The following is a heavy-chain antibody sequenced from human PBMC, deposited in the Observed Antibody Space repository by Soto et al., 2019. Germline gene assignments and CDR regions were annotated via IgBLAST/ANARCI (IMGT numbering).Heavy chain of an antibody. V-gene: IGHV3-33*01. CDR3: ARDLYSSSWYGYFDY. CDR1: GFTFSSYG. Sequence: SLRLSCAASGFTFSSYGMHWVRQAPGKGLEWVAVIWYDGSNKYYADSVKGRFTISRDNSKNTLYLQMSSLRAEDTAVYYCARDLYSSSWYGYFDYWGQGTLVTVSS. J-gene: IGHJ4*02. D-gene: IGHD6-13*01. CDR2: IWYDGSNK.